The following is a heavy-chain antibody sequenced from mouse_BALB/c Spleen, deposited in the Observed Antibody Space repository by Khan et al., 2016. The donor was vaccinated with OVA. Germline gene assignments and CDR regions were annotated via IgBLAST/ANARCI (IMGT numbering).Heavy chain of an antibody. V-gene: IGHV3-2*02. CDR1: GYSITSGYG. D-gene: IGHD1-2*01. Sequence: EVQLQESGPGLVKPSQSLSLTCTVTGYSITSGYGWNWIRQFPGNKLEWMGYLSCSGSPNYNPFLKSRISITRDTSKNQFFLQLNSVTTETTAKYYCARTATIEYWGQGTTLTVSS. J-gene: IGHJ2*01. CDR3: ARTATIEY. CDR2: LSCSGSP.